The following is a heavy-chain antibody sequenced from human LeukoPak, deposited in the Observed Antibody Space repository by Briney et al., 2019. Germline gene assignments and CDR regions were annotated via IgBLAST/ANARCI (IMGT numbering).Heavy chain of an antibody. CDR3: ARGHNSGNPDPFDY. V-gene: IGHV3-53*01. D-gene: IGHD6-19*01. J-gene: IGHJ4*02. CDR1: GFLVSTNY. CDR2: IYSGGAI. Sequence: PGGSLRLSCAASGFLVSTNYMSWVRQAPGKGLEWFSVIYSGGAIHYADSVKGRFTISRDNSKNTLYLQMNSLRAEDTAMYFCARGHNSGNPDPFDYWGQGTLVIVSS.